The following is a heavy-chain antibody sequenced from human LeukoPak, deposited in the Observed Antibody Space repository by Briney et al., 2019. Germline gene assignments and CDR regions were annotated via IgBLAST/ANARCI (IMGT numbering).Heavy chain of an antibody. Sequence: GGSLRLSCAASGFTFSCYAMSWVRQAPGKGLEWGSAISGSGGSTYSADSVKGRFTSSRDNSKTTLYLQMSSLRAEDTAVYYCAEAMAMSDYDYMDVWGKGTTVTVSS. CDR2: ISGSGGST. CDR3: AEAMAMSDYDYMDV. D-gene: IGHD3-10*01. V-gene: IGHV3-23*01. J-gene: IGHJ6*03. CDR1: GFTFSCYA.